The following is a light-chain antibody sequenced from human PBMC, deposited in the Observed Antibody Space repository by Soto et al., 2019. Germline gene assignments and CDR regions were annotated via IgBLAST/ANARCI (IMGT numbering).Light chain of an antibody. CDR1: QTVIKY. CDR3: QQSYSTLFT. CDR2: AAS. J-gene: IGKJ3*01. V-gene: IGKV1-39*01. Sequence: DIQMTQSPSSLSASVGERVTITCRASQTVIKYLNWYQQKPGRAPNLLIYAASRLQSGVPSRFSASGSGTELTLTISSLQPEDFATYYSQQSYSTLFTFGPGTKVEIK.